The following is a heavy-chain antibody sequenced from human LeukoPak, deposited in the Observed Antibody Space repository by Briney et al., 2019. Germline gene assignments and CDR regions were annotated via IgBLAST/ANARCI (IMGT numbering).Heavy chain of an antibody. CDR3: ARASQSIAVAGRGYYFDY. CDR2: INHSGST. V-gene: IGHV4-34*01. CDR1: GGSFSGYY. D-gene: IGHD6-19*01. J-gene: IGHJ4*02. Sequence: SETLSLTCAVYGGSFSGYYWSWIRQPPGKRLEWIGEINHSGSTNYNPSLKSRVTISVDTSKNQFSLKLSSVTAADTAVYYCARASQSIAVAGRGYYFDYWGQGTLVTVSS.